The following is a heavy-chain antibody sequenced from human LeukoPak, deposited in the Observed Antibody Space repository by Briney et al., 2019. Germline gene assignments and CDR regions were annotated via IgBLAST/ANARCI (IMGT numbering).Heavy chain of an antibody. D-gene: IGHD4-17*01. CDR1: GYTFTSYG. J-gene: IGHJ5*02. V-gene: IGHV1-18*01. Sequence: ASVKVSCKASGYTFTSYGISWVRQAPGQGLEWMGWISAYNGNTNYAQKLQGRVTMTTDTSTSTAYMELRSLRSDDTAVYYCARTVGGDYVGWFDPWGQGTLVTVSS. CDR2: ISAYNGNT. CDR3: ARTVGGDYVGWFDP.